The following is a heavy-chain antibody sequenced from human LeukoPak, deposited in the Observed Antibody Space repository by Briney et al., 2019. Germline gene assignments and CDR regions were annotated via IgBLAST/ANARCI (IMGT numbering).Heavy chain of an antibody. CDR2: IYSGGST. J-gene: IGHJ4*02. V-gene: IGHV3-66*02. CDR1: EFPVKDYY. CDR3: ARAEVIAIFDL. D-gene: IGHD2-21*01. Sequence: PGGSLRLSCAASEFPVKDYYMSWVRQAPGKGLEWVSIIYSGGSTYYADSVKGRFTISRDNSKNTLYLQMNSLKFEDTAVYYCARAEVIAIFDLWGQGTPVTVSS.